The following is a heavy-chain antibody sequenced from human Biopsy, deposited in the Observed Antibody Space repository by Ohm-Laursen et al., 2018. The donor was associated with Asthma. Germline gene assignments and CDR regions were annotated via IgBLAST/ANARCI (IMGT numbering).Heavy chain of an antibody. J-gene: IGHJ3*02. V-gene: IGHV3-30*01. CDR1: GFSFSNFA. Sequence: SLRLSCAATGFSFSNFAIHWVRQAPGKGLEWVGVISKDASTQDYADSVKGRFTMARDNPKNTLDLQMNSLREEDTAVYYCVRDGTDDAFDIWGQGTVVSVSS. CDR2: ISKDASTQ. CDR3: VRDGTDDAFDI. D-gene: IGHD1-1*01.